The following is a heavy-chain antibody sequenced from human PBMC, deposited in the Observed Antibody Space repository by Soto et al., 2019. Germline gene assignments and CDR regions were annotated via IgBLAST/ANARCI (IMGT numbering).Heavy chain of an antibody. CDR3: ARVANGVFLY. Sequence: QVQLQESGPGLVKPSETLSLTCTVSGGSISSYYWSWIRQPPGMGLEWIGYIYYTGSTNYDPSRKSRVTISVDTSKNQFSLKLSSVTAADTAVYYCARVANGVFLYWGQGTLVTVSS. V-gene: IGHV4-59*01. J-gene: IGHJ4*02. D-gene: IGHD2-8*01. CDR2: IYYTGST. CDR1: GGSISSYY.